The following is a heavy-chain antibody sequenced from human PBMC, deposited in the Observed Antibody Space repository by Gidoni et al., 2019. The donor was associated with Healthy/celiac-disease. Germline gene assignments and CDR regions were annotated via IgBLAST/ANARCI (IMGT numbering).Heavy chain of an antibody. CDR1: RYSISSGYY. CDR2: IYHSGST. Sequence: QVQLHYSVLRLVKPSETLSLSCTVPRYSISSGYYWGWIRQPPGKGLEWIGSIYHSGSTYYNPSLKSRVTISVDTSKNQFSLKLSSVTAADTAVYYCARDLKGGEQQLEWGQGTLVTVSS. D-gene: IGHD6-13*01. J-gene: IGHJ4*02. CDR3: ARDLKGGEQQLE. V-gene: IGHV4-38-2*02.